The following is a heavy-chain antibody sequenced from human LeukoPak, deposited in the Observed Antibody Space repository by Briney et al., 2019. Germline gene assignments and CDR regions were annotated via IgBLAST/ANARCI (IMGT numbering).Heavy chain of an antibody. D-gene: IGHD3-16*01. Sequence: ASVKVSCKASGGTFSSYAISWVRQAPGQGLEWMGRIIPILGIANYAQKFQGRVTITADKSTSTAYMELSSLRSEDTAVYYCARVIYRGTNWFDPWGQGTLVTVSP. CDR3: ARVIYRGTNWFDP. V-gene: IGHV1-69*04. J-gene: IGHJ5*02. CDR2: IIPILGIA. CDR1: GGTFSSYA.